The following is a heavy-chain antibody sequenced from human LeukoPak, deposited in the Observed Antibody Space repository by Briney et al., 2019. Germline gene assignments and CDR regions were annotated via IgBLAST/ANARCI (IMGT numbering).Heavy chain of an antibody. D-gene: IGHD1-20*01. V-gene: IGHV3-23*01. CDR2: VSGSGRST. CDR3: AKAANWNDRHNYNYYYAWTS. Sequence: PGGSLRLSCAASGFTFSAFAMSWVRQAPGKGLEWVSAVSGSGRSTFFADSLKGRFTISRDNSKNTLYLQMNSLRAEDTALYYCAKAANWNDRHNYNYYYAWTSGAKGPRSPSP. J-gene: IGHJ6*02. CDR1: GFTFSAFA.